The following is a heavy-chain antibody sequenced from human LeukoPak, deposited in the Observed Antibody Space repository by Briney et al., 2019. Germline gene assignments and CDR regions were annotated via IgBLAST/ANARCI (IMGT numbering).Heavy chain of an antibody. Sequence: GGSLRLSCAASGFTFSTYSMNWVRQAPGKGLEWVSYISARSTSTHYADSVKGRFTISRDNSKNTLFLQMNSLGAEDTAVYYCAKDHWGSYPFDYWGQGTLVTVSS. CDR2: ISARSTST. D-gene: IGHD1-26*01. CDR3: AKDHWGSYPFDY. CDR1: GFTFSTYS. J-gene: IGHJ4*02. V-gene: IGHV3-48*01.